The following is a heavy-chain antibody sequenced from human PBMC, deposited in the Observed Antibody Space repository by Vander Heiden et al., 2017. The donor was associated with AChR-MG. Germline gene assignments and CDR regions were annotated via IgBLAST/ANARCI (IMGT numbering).Heavy chain of an antibody. CDR3: TREKRGGRYCGSGSHNWFDP. D-gene: IGHD3-10*01. Sequence: EVQLVESGGGLVQPGRSLRLSCPPSGFTSGDYAMSWFRQAPGKGLGWVGFIRSKAYGGTTEYAASVKGRFTISRDDSKSIAYLQMNSLKTEDTAVYYCTREKRGGRYCGSGSHNWFDPWGQGTLVTVSS. J-gene: IGHJ5*02. V-gene: IGHV3-49*03. CDR2: IRSKAYGGTT. CDR1: GFTSGDYA.